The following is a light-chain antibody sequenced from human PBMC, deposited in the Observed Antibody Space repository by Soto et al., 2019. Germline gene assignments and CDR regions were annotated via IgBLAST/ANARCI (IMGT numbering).Light chain of an antibody. CDR3: QQRHMWPIT. CDR1: QSISSSH. Sequence: EIVLSQSPGTLSLSPGERVTLSCSTSQSISSSHLAWYQQRPGLPPRLLIYDEFKRATGIPDRFSGSGSGTDFTLTISSLEPEDSAVYYCQQRHMWPITFGQGTRLEIK. J-gene: IGKJ5*01. V-gene: IGKV3D-20*02. CDR2: DEF.